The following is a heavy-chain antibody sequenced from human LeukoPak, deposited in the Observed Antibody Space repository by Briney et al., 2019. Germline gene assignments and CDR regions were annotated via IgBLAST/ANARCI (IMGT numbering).Heavy chain of an antibody. D-gene: IGHD3-10*01. Sequence: PGGSLRLSCAASGFTFDDYGMSWVRQAPGKGLEWVSGINWNGGSTGYADSVKGRFTISRDNAKKSLYLQMNSLRAEDTALYYCARDGDTVLTRGYYYYLDVWGKGTTVTVSS. CDR2: INWNGGST. CDR3: ARDGDTVLTRGYYYYLDV. J-gene: IGHJ6*03. V-gene: IGHV3-20*04. CDR1: GFTFDDYG.